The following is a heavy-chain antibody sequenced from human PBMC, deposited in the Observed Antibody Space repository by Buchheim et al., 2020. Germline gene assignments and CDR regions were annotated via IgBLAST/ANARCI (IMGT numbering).Heavy chain of an antibody. D-gene: IGHD3-9*01. V-gene: IGHV4-4*02. Sequence: QVQLQESGPGLVKPSGTLSLTCAVSGGSISSSNWWSWVRQPPGKGLEWIGEIYHSWSTNYNPSLKSRVTISVDKSKNQFSLKLSSVTAADTAVYYCARAATNYDILTGYHVIYGMDVWGQGTT. CDR1: GGSISSSNW. J-gene: IGHJ6*02. CDR2: IYHSWST. CDR3: ARAATNYDILTGYHVIYGMDV.